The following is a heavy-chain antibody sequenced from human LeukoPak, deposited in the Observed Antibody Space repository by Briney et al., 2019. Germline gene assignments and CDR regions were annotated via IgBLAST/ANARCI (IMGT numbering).Heavy chain of an antibody. CDR3: ARSGVPGAMTWFDP. J-gene: IGHJ5*02. D-gene: IGHD2-2*01. Sequence: GESLKISCKGSGYSFTNFWIGWVRQMPGKGLEWMGIMYPGDSDTRYSPSFQGQVTISADKSINTAYLQWRSLKASDTAMYYCARSGVPGAMTWFDPWGQGTLVTVSS. V-gene: IGHV5-51*01. CDR1: GYSFTNFW. CDR2: MYPGDSDT.